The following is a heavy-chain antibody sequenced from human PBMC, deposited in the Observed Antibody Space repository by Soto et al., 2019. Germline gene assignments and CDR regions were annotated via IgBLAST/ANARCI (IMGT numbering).Heavy chain of an antibody. Sequence: GGSLRLSCEASAFTFCGSWVTWVRQTPGKGLEWVAEINPSGSGKYYVDSVKGRFTISRDNAKNSLYLQMDSLRAEDTAVYYCGRDPSFGAFDYWGQGALVTVSS. V-gene: IGHV3-7*01. J-gene: IGHJ4*02. CDR2: INPSGSGK. CDR1: AFTFCGSW. CDR3: GRDPSFGAFDY. D-gene: IGHD3-16*01.